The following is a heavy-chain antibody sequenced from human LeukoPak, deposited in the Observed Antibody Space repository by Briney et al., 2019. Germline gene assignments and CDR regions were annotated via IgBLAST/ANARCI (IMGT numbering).Heavy chain of an antibody. J-gene: IGHJ6*04. CDR3: ASLKEVNVVVAATLDYYYGMDV. Sequence: GGSLRLSCAASGFTVSSNYMSWVRQAPGKGLEWVSVIYSGGSTYYADSVKGRFTISRDNSKNTLYLQMNSLRAEDTAVYYCASLKEVNVVVAATLDYYYGMDVWGKGTTVTVSS. CDR2: IYSGGST. CDR1: GFTVSSNY. V-gene: IGHV3-66*02. D-gene: IGHD2-15*01.